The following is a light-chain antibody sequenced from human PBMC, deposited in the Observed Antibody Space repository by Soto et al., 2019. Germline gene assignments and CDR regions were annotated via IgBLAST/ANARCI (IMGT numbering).Light chain of an antibody. CDR1: QGVGIP. CDR3: LQYANPPFP. Sequence: DIQMTQSPFSLSASVGDRITITCRASQGVGIPLGWFQQKPGKVPKSLIYDASSLQSGAPSRFSGSGSGTDFTLTINSLLPEDFATYCCLQYANPPFPFGHGTKVDI. CDR2: DAS. V-gene: IGKV1-16*01. J-gene: IGKJ3*01.